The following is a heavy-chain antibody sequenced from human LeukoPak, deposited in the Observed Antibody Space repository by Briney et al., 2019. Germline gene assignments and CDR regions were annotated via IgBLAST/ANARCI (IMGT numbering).Heavy chain of an antibody. CDR1: GFTFSSYW. CDR2: INSDGSST. V-gene: IGHV3-74*01. J-gene: IGHJ2*01. CDR3: ARYGPAYCGGDCLTPLYWYFDL. Sequence: GGSLRLSCAASGFTFSSYWMHWVRQAPGKGLVWVSRINSDGSSTSYADSVKGRFTISRDNAKNTLYLQMNSLRAEDTAVYYCARYGPAYCGGDCLTPLYWYFDLWGRGTLVTVSS. D-gene: IGHD2-21*02.